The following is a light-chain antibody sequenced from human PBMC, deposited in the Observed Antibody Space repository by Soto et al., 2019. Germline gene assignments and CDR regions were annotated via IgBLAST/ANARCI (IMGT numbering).Light chain of an antibody. V-gene: IGKV3-11*01. Sequence: EIVLTQSPATLSLSPGEEATLSCRASQSVSRYLAWYQQKPGQAPRLLIYDISNRATGIPASFTGSGSGTDFTLTISSLEPEDFAVYYCQQRSTSSTFGQGTRLDIK. CDR3: QQRSTSST. CDR2: DIS. J-gene: IGKJ2*02. CDR1: QSVSRY.